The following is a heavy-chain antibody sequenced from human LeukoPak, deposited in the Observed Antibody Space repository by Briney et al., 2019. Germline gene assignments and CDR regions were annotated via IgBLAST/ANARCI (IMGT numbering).Heavy chain of an antibody. J-gene: IGHJ6*03. Sequence: SQTLSLTCTVSGGSITSGGYYWSWIRQHPGKGLEWIGYIYYSGSTSHNPSLKSRVSISVDTSKNQFSLKLSSVTAADAAVYYCARQLERQYYYYNYMDVWGKGTTVTVSS. V-gene: IGHV4-31*03. CDR3: ARQLERQYYYYNYMDV. CDR2: IYYSGST. CDR1: GGSITSGGYY. D-gene: IGHD1-1*01.